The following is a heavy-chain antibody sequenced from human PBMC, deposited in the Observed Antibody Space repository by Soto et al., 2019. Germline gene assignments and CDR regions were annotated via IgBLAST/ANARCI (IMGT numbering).Heavy chain of an antibody. J-gene: IGHJ4*02. CDR3: ARAPYYSDSFGYFLDS. Sequence: SDTLSLTCTVSGGSISPYYWSWIRQTPGKGLEWIAYIYYSGSTNYNPSLKSRVTISVDTSKNQCSLKLSSVTAADTAVYYCARAPYYSDSFGYFLDSWGQGTLVTVSS. CDR2: IYYSGST. D-gene: IGHD3-22*01. CDR1: GGSISPYY. V-gene: IGHV4-59*07.